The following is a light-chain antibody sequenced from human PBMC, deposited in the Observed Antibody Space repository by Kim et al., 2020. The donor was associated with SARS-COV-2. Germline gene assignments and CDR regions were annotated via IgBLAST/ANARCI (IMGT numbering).Light chain of an antibody. Sequence: SCTGASLDVVYYTVVSWYQQPPGTAPKLMIYEVINRPSGVPDRFSGSKSGYTASLTISGLQAEDEADYYCSSYTTSTTVVFGGGTQLTVL. CDR1: SLDVVYYTV. J-gene: IGLJ2*01. V-gene: IGLV2-18*02. CDR2: EVI. CDR3: SSYTTSTTVV.